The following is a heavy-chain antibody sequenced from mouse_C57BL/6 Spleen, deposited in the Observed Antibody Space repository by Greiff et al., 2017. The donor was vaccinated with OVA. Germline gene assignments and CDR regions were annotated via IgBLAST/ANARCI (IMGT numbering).Heavy chain of an antibody. CDR3: ARSGRFPWFAY. J-gene: IGHJ3*01. Sequence: QVQLKESGAELVRPGTSVKVSCKASGYAFTNYLIEWVKQRPGQGLEWIGVINPGSGGTNYNEKFKGKATLTADKSSSTAYMQLSSLTSEDSAVYFCARSGRFPWFAYWGQGTLVTVSA. V-gene: IGHV1-54*01. CDR2: INPGSGGT. CDR1: GYAFTNYL. D-gene: IGHD3-2*02.